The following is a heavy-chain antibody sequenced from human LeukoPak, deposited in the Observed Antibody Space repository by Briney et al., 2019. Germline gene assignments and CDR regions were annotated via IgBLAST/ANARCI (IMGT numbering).Heavy chain of an antibody. CDR1: RFTFDDYA. CDR3: ARAPKYYYDSSGYYYIYYFDY. Sequence: GGSLRLSCAASRFTFDDYAMHWVRQAPGKGLEWVSGISWNSGSIGYADSVKGRFTISRDNAKNSLYLQMNSLRAEDTALYYCARAPKYYYDSSGYYYIYYFDYWGQGTLVTVSS. CDR2: ISWNSGSI. V-gene: IGHV3-9*01. J-gene: IGHJ4*02. D-gene: IGHD3-22*01.